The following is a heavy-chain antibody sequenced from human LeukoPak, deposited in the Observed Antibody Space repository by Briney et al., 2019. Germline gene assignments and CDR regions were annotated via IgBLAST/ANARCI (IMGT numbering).Heavy chain of an antibody. J-gene: IGHJ5*02. CDR1: GGSVSSNSYY. CDR2: INHSGST. D-gene: IGHD3-10*01. V-gene: IGHV4-39*07. Sequence: SETLSLTCTVSGGSVSSNSYYWSWIRQPPGKGLEWIGEINHSGSTNYNSSLKSRVTISLDTSKNQFSLKLSSVTAADTAVYYCSIWFGELSGPSWGQGTLVTVSS. CDR3: SIWFGELSGPS.